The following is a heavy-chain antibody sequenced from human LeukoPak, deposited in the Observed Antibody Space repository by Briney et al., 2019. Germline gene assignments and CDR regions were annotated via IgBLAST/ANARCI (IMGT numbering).Heavy chain of an antibody. D-gene: IGHD2-2*01. J-gene: IGHJ6*02. CDR3: ASPVGVPAAMGRDYHYYYGMDV. CDR2: INPSGGST. Sequence: ASVKVSCKASGYTFTSYYMHWVRQAPGQGLEWMGIINPSGGSTSYAQKFQGRVTMTRDTSTSTVYMELSSLRSEDTAVYYCASPVGVPAAMGRDYHYYYGMDVWGQGTTVTVSS. CDR1: GYTFTSYY. V-gene: IGHV1-46*01.